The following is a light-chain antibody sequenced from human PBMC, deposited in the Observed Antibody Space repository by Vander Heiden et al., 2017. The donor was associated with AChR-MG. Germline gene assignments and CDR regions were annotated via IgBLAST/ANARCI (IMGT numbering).Light chain of an antibody. Sequence: EIVLTQSPDTLSLSPGERATISCRASQSVSSNSLAWYHQKPGRAPRLLIYGISNRATGIPDRFSGSGSGTDFTLTISRLAPEDFAVYYCQQYGNSPPWTFGQGTKVEIK. J-gene: IGKJ1*01. V-gene: IGKV3-20*01. CDR2: GIS. CDR3: QQYGNSPPWT. CDR1: QSVSSNS.